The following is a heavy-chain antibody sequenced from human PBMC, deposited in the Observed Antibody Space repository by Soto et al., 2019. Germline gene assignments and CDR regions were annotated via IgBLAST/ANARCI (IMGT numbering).Heavy chain of an antibody. CDR3: ARVGGVAARTFDY. V-gene: IGHV4-59*01. J-gene: IGHJ4*02. Sequence: ETLSLTCTVSGGSINDFYWSWIRQPPGKGLEWIGYIYYSGSTDYSPSLKGRVTISVDTSKNQFSLKLRSVTAADTAVYYCARVGGVAARTFDYWGQGTLVTVSS. D-gene: IGHD6-6*01. CDR2: IYYSGST. CDR1: GGSINDFY.